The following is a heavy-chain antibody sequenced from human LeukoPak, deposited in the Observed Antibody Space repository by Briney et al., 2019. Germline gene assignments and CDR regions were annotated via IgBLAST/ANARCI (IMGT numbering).Heavy chain of an antibody. CDR3: ATNGIAVASDAFDI. J-gene: IGHJ3*02. CDR2: MNPNSGNT. Sequence: ASVKVSCKASGYTFTSYDINWVRQATGQGLEWMGWMNPNSGNTGYAQKFQGRVTMTRNTSISTACMELSSLRSEDTAVYYCATNGIAVASDAFDIWGQGTMVTVSS. V-gene: IGHV1-8*01. CDR1: GYTFTSYD. D-gene: IGHD6-19*01.